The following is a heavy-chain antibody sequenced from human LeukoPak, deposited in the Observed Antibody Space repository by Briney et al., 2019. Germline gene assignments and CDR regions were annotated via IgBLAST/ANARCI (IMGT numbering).Heavy chain of an antibody. Sequence: PGRSLRLSCAASGFTFSSYAINCGRQAPGKGLEWVAVISSDESNKYYVDSVKGRFTISRDNSKNTLYLQMNSLRAEDTAVYYCAKTKTTIVTSTGEYSGQEGLGSVSS. CDR1: GFTFSSYA. CDR3: AKTKTTIVTSTGEY. J-gene: IGHJ4*03. V-gene: IGHV3-30*18. CDR2: ISSDESNK. D-gene: IGHD4-23*01.